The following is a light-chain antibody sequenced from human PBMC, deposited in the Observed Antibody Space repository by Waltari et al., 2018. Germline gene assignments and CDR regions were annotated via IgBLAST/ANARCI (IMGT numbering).Light chain of an antibody. V-gene: IGKV3-20*01. J-gene: IGKJ1*01. Sequence: EIVLTQSPGTLSLSPGERAPLSCWTSQSVGRTLAWYQQKPGQPPRLLIYGASIRATGIPDRFSGSGSGTDFSLTISRLEPEDFAVYYCQHYVRLPVTFGQGTKVEIK. CDR3: QHYVRLPVT. CDR1: QSVGRT. CDR2: GAS.